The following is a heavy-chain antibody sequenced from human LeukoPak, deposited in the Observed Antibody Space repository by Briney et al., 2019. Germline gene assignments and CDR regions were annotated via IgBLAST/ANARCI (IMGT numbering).Heavy chain of an antibody. CDR1: GGSISSGDYY. Sequence: SETLSLTCTVSGGSISSGDYYWGWIRQPPGKGLEWIGSIYYSGSTYYNPSLKSRVTISVDTSKNQFSLKLSSVTAADTAVYYCARSIAVAGLFDYWGQGTLVTVSS. CDR2: IYYSGST. CDR3: ARSIAVAGLFDY. J-gene: IGHJ4*02. V-gene: IGHV4-39*07. D-gene: IGHD6-19*01.